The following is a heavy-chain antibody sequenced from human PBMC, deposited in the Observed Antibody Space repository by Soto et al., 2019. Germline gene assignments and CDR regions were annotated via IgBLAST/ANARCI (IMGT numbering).Heavy chain of an antibody. D-gene: IGHD3-22*01. CDR1: GGTFSSYA. V-gene: IGHV1-69*13. Sequence: SVKVFFKASGGTFSSYAISWVRQAPAQGREWVGGIIPIFDRENYAQKFEARVENTADESTSKAYMEMSSLISEDPAVYHCVRGDYYEVFDYWGQGTVVSVSS. CDR2: IIPIFDRE. CDR3: VRGDYYEVFDY. J-gene: IGHJ4*02.